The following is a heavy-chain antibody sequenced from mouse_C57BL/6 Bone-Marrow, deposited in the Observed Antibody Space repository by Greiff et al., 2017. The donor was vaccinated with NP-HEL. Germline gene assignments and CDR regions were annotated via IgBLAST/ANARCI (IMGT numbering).Heavy chain of an antibody. CDR1: GYPFTSYW. J-gene: IGHJ3*01. Sequence: QVQLQQPGAELVKPGASVTLSCKASGYPFTSYWMHWVKQRPGQGLEWIGLIHPNSGSTNYNETFKSKATLTVDKSSSTAYMQLSSLTSEDSAGYYCARRYWDGFAYWGQGTLVTVSA. D-gene: IGHD4-1*01. V-gene: IGHV1-64*01. CDR2: IHPNSGST. CDR3: ARRYWDGFAY.